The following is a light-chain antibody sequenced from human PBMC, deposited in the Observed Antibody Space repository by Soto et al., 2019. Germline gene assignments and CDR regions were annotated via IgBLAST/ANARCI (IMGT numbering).Light chain of an antibody. CDR2: DAS. CDR3: QQYHSYPAS. CDR1: QGISSF. Sequence: DIQMTHSPSSLSASVGDRVTITCRASQGISSFLAWFQQKPGKAPKSLIYDASTLQSGVSSRFSGSGSDTHFTLTISSLQPEDFATYYCQQYHSYPASFGQGTKVEIK. J-gene: IGKJ1*01. V-gene: IGKV1-16*01.